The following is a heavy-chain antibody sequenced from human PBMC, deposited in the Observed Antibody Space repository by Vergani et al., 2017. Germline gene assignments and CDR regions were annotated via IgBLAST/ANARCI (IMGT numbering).Heavy chain of an antibody. CDR3: ARRGYSYGSPFDY. CDR1: GASISSSRYY. CDR2: IYYSGST. D-gene: IGHD5-18*01. J-gene: IGHJ4*02. Sequence: QVQLQQWGAGLLKPSETLSLTCTVSGASISSSRYYWGWIRQPPGKGLEWIGNIYYSGSTYYNPSLKSRVTISVDTSKNQFSLKLTSVTAADTAVYYCARRGYSYGSPFDYWGQGILVTVSS. V-gene: IGHV4-39*01.